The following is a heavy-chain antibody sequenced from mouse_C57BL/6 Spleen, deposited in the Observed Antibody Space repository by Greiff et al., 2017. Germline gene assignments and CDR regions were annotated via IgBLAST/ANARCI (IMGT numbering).Heavy chain of an antibody. CDR3: ARFNDSNYYAMDY. J-gene: IGHJ4*01. CDR2: IDPSDSYT. CDR1: GYTFTSYW. Sequence: QVQLQQPGAELVKPGASVKLSCKASGYTFTSYWMQWVKQRPGQGLEWIGEIDPSDSYTNYNQKFKGKATLTVDTSSSTAYMQLSSLTSEDSAVYYCARFNDSNYYAMDYWGQGTSVTVSS. V-gene: IGHV1-50*01. D-gene: IGHD2-5*01.